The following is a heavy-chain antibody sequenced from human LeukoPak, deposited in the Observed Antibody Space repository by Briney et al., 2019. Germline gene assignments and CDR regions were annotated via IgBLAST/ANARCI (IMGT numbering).Heavy chain of an antibody. D-gene: IGHD6-13*01. CDR3: ARLNPAAAGTEDPNFDY. CDR2: IYYSGST. J-gene: IGHJ4*02. CDR1: GGSISSHY. Sequence: SETLSLTCTVSGGSISSHYWSWIRQPPGKGLEWIGYIYYSGSTNYNPSLKSRVTISVDTSKNQFSLKLSSVTAADTAVYYCARLNPAAAGTEDPNFDYWSQGTLVTVSS. V-gene: IGHV4-59*11.